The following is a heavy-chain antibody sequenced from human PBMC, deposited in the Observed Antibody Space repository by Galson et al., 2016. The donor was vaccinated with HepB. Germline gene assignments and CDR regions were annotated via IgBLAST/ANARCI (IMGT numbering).Heavy chain of an antibody. J-gene: IGHJ4*02. CDR2: ISTYSGNT. V-gene: IGHV1-18*01. D-gene: IGHD2/OR15-2a*01. CDR3: ARDVQYRFDS. CDR1: GYTFTTSG. Sequence: SVKVSCKASGYTFTTSGISWVRQAPGQGLEWMGWISTYSGNTKYAQKCQGGLTLTTDSSTTTAYMELRSLRFDDTALYYCARDVQYRFDSWGQGTLVTVSS.